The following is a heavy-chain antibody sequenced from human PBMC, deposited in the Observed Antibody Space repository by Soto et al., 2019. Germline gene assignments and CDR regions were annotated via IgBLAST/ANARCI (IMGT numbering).Heavy chain of an antibody. CDR2: IYYSGST. Sequence: SETLSLTCTVSGGSISSGGYYWSWIRQHPGKGLEWIGYIYYSGSTYYNPSLKSRVTISVDTSKNQFSLKLSSVTAADTAVYYCARRYSYDYLLDYWGQGTLVTVSS. CDR3: ARRYSYDYLLDY. J-gene: IGHJ4*02. D-gene: IGHD5-18*01. CDR1: GGSISSGGYY. V-gene: IGHV4-31*03.